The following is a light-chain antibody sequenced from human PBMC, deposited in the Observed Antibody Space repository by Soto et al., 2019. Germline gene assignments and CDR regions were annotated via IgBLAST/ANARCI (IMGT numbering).Light chain of an antibody. J-gene: IGLJ2*01. CDR1: SSNIGSNT. V-gene: IGLV1-44*01. CDR3: VAWDDSLNGYVV. CDR2: SNN. Sequence: QSVLTQPPSASGTPGQRVTISCSGSSSNIGSNTVNWYQQLPGTAPKLVIYSNNQRPSGVPDRFSGSKSGTSASLAISGLQSEDEADYYCVAWDDSLNGYVVFGGGTQRTVL.